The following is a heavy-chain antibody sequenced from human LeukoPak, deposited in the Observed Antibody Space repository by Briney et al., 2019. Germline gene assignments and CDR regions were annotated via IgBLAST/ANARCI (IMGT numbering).Heavy chain of an antibody. CDR2: IIPIFGTA. D-gene: IGHD6-6*01. CDR1: GGTFSSYA. CDR3: AIQYSSSPIGDNYYYYYYMDV. V-gene: IGHV1-69*06. Sequence: GASVKVSCKASGGTFSSYAISWVRQAPGQGLEWMGGIIPIFGTANYAQKFQGRVTITADKSTSTAYMELSSLRSEDTAVYYCAIQYSSSPIGDNYYYYYYMDVWGKGTTVTVSS. J-gene: IGHJ6*03.